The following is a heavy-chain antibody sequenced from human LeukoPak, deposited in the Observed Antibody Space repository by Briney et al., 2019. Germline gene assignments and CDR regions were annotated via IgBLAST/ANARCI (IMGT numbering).Heavy chain of an antibody. D-gene: IGHD3-22*01. CDR1: GGSISSYY. CDR3: ARATRGYYYDSSGYYLPYYYYYMDV. V-gene: IGHV4-59*01. Sequence: SETLSLTCTVSGGSISSYYWSWIRQPPGKGLEWIGYIYYSGSTNYNPSLKSRVTISVDTSKNQFSLKLSSVTPADTAVYYCARATRGYYYDSSGYYLPYYYYYMDVWGKGTTVTVSS. J-gene: IGHJ6*03. CDR2: IYYSGST.